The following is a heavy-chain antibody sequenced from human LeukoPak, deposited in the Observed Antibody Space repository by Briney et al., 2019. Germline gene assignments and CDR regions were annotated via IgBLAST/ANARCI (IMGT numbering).Heavy chain of an antibody. CDR1: GYTFTGFY. V-gene: IGHV1-2*06. CDR2: INPNSGGT. Sequence: ASVKVSCKASGYTFTGFYMHWVRQAPGQGLEWMGRINPNSGGTNYAQKFQGRITMTRDTSISTDYMELCRLRSDDTAVYYCASGGGSYGDIWGQGTMVTVSS. CDR3: ASGGGSYGDI. D-gene: IGHD1-26*01. J-gene: IGHJ3*02.